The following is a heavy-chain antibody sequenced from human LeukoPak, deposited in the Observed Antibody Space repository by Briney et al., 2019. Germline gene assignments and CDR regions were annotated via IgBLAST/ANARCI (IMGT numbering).Heavy chain of an antibody. Sequence: SETLSLTCAVYGGSFSGYYWTWIRQPPGKGLEWIGEINHSGTTNYNPSLKSRVTISVDTSKNQFSLKLYSVTAADTAVYYCARHESFRSSWNYWGQGALVTVSS. CDR2: INHSGTT. J-gene: IGHJ4*02. CDR1: GGSFSGYY. D-gene: IGHD6-13*01. CDR3: ARHESFRSSWNY. V-gene: IGHV4-34*01.